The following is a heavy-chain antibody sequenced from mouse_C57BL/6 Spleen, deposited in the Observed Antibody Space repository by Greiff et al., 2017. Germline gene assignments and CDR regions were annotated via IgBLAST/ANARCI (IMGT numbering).Heavy chain of an antibody. CDR2: IYPGSGNT. J-gene: IGHJ4*01. Sequence: QVQLQQSGPELVKPGASVKISCKASGYSFTSYYIHWVKQRPGQGLEWIGWIYPGSGNTKYNEKFKGKATLTADTSSSTAYMQLSSLTSEDCAVYYCEGGISGVVDARDDWGKGTSATVSS. D-gene: IGHD1-1*01. CDR3: EGGISGVVDARDD. CDR1: GYSFTSYY. V-gene: IGHV1-66*01.